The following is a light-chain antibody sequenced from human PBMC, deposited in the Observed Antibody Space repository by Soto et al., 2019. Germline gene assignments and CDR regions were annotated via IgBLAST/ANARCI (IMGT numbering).Light chain of an antibody. V-gene: IGKV3-15*01. CDR2: GAA. CDR1: QRVGSN. J-gene: IGKJ3*01. CDR3: TLNNILAPRT. Sequence: ELGRRKPPAALLVSQGEGATLSCRASQRVGSNLAWYQQRPDLAPRPLFYGAATRATGIACKSSGSGSGTEFTPTFPSPHSNHNTLHCITLNNILAPRTFGPGTKVDIK.